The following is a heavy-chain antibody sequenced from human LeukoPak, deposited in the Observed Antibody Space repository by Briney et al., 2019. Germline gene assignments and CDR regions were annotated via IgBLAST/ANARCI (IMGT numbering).Heavy chain of an antibody. CDR2: INHSGST. J-gene: IGHJ4*02. CDR3: ARDSRNVGSGGY. D-gene: IGHD3-10*01. V-gene: IGHV4-34*01. Sequence: PSETLSLTCAVYGGSFSGYYWSWIRQPPGKGLEWIGEINHSGSTYYNPSLKSRVTISVDTSKNQFSLKLSSVTAADTAVYYCARDSRNVGSGGYWGQGTLVTVSS. CDR1: GGSFSGYY.